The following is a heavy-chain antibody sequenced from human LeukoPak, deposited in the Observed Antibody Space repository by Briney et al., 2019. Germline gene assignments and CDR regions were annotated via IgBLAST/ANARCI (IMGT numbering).Heavy chain of an antibody. D-gene: IGHD1-26*01. V-gene: IGHV1-2*02. Sequence: ASVKVSCKASGYTFTGYYMHWERQAPGQGLEWMGWINPNSGGTNYAQKFQGRVTMTRDTSISTAYMELSRLRSDDTAVYYCARAASGSWGEGDDAFDIWGQGTMVTVSS. CDR2: INPNSGGT. CDR3: ARAASGSWGEGDDAFDI. J-gene: IGHJ3*02. CDR1: GYTFTGYY.